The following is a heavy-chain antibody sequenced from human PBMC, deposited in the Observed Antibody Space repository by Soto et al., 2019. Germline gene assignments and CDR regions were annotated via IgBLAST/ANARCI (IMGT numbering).Heavy chain of an antibody. Sequence: SETLSLTCTVSGGSISSSNYYWGWIRQPPGKGLEWIGTVYYSGSTYYNPSLKSRVTMFIDTSKNQFSLKLSSVTTADTAVYYCARRGDNSDYDYINWGQGTLVTVSS. J-gene: IGHJ4*02. CDR1: GGSISSSNYY. D-gene: IGHD3-22*01. V-gene: IGHV4-39*01. CDR3: ARRGDNSDYDYIN. CDR2: VYYSGST.